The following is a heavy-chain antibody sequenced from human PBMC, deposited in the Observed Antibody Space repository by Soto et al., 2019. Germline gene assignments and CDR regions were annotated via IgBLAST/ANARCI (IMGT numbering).Heavy chain of an antibody. CDR3: TTDLGRFWSGYASDPYDY. Sequence: PGGSLRLSCAASGFTFSSYAMHWVRQAPGKGLEWVGRIKSKTDGGTTDYAAPVKGRFTISRDDSKNTLYLQMNSLKTEDTAVYYCTTDLGRFWSGYASDPYDYWGQGTLVTVSS. D-gene: IGHD3-3*01. CDR1: GFTFSSYA. V-gene: IGHV3-15*07. J-gene: IGHJ4*02. CDR2: IKSKTDGGTT.